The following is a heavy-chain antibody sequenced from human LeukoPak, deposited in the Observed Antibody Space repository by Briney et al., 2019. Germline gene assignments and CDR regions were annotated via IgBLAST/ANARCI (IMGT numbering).Heavy chain of an antibody. V-gene: IGHV4-39*07. J-gene: IGHJ5*02. CDR2: IYYSGST. D-gene: IGHD3-3*01. CDR1: GGSISSSSYY. Sequence: SETLSLTCTVSGGSISSSSYYWGWIRQPPGKGLEWIGSIYYSGSTYYNPSLKSRVTISVDTSKNQFSLKLSSVTAADTAVYYCARGGYYDFWSGGSFDWFDPWGQGTLVTVSS. CDR3: ARGGYYDFWSGGSFDWFDP.